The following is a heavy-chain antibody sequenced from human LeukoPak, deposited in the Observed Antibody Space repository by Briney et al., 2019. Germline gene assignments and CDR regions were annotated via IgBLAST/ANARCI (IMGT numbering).Heavy chain of an antibody. Sequence: PSETLSLTCTVSGGSISSYYWSWIRQPAGQGLEWIGRIYTSWSTNYNPSLKSRVTMSVDTSKNQFSLKLSSVTAADTAVYYCAGGDTAMVKDWGQGTLVTVSS. D-gene: IGHD5-18*01. CDR2: IYTSWST. CDR1: GGSISSYY. CDR3: AGGDTAMVKD. V-gene: IGHV4-4*07. J-gene: IGHJ4*02.